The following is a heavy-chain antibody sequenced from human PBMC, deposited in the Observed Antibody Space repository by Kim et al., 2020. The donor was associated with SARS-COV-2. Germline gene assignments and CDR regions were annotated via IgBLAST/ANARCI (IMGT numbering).Heavy chain of an antibody. CDR3: ATDYCTNIVTCHLGRSFQX. CDR1: GFTFRDYS. V-gene: IGHV3-30*04. CDR2: ISDDGKNK. Sequence: GGSLRLSCAASGFTFRDYSLHWVRQAPGKGLEWVAAISDDGKNKYYTDSVKGRFTISRDNSKEILNLRINSLRVEDTATYYCATDYCTNIVTCHLGRSFQXWGQGTLLTVSS. D-gene: IGHD2-8*01. J-gene: IGHJ1*01.